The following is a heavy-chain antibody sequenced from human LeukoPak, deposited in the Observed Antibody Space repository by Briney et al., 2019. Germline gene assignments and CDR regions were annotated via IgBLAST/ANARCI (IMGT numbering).Heavy chain of an antibody. J-gene: IGHJ6*02. D-gene: IGHD2-15*01. V-gene: IGHV3-48*03. CDR2: ISSSGSTI. CDR1: GFTFSSYE. Sequence: PGGSLRLSCAASGFTFSSYEMNWVRQAPGKGLEWVSYISSSGSTIYYADSVKGRFTISRDNAKNSLYLQMNSLRAEDTAFYYCARDKVVAATLTPYYYYGMDVWGQGTTVTVSS. CDR3: ARDKVVAATLTPYYYYGMDV.